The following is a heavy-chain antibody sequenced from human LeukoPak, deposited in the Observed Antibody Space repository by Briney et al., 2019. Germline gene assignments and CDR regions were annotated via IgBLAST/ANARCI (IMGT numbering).Heavy chain of an antibody. CDR3: AKDSGAQWLVSHFDY. Sequence: GGSLRLSCAASGFTFSSYAMSWVRQAPGKGLEWVSVISGSGGSTYYADSVKGRFTISRDNSKNTLYLQMKSLRAEDTAVYYCAKDSGAQWLVSHFDYWGQGTLVTVSS. J-gene: IGHJ4*02. CDR2: ISGSGGST. D-gene: IGHD6-19*01. CDR1: GFTFSSYA. V-gene: IGHV3-23*01.